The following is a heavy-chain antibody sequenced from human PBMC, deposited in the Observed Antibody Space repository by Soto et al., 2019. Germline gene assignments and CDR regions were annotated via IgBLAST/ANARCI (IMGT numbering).Heavy chain of an antibody. J-gene: IGHJ4*02. CDR3: AKVDLELGGSTKFDY. CDR2: IYYSGST. Sequence: SETLSLTCTVSGGSISSYYWSWIRQPPGKGLEWIGYIYYSGSTNYNPSLKSRVTISVDTSKNQFSLKLSSVTAADTAVYYCAKVDLELGGSTKFDYWGQGTLVTVSS. CDR1: GGSISSYY. D-gene: IGHD1-7*01. V-gene: IGHV4-59*01.